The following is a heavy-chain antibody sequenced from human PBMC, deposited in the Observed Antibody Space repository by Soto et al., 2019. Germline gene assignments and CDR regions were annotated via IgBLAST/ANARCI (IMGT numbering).Heavy chain of an antibody. D-gene: IGHD3-3*01. V-gene: IGHV3-23*01. Sequence: SRILKTQRKVLEWVSAIRGSGGTTFYADSVKGRFTISRDNSKNTLYLQMNSLRADDTAVYYCAKEPNDFWSGSSTGFEYRGQGTLV. J-gene: IGHJ1*01. CDR3: AKEPNDFWSGSSTGFEY. CDR2: IRGSGGTT.